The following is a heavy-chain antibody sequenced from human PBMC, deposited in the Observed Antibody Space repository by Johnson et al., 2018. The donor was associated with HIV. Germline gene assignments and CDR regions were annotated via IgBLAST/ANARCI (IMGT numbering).Heavy chain of an antibody. CDR1: GFTFSSYW. Sequence: VQLVESGGGLVQPGGSLRLSCAASGFTFSSYWMTWVRQAPGNGLEWVANIKRDGSDRYYVDSVKGRFTISRDNAKNSLYLQMNSLRAEDTAVYFCGRDDRSTTLFDIWGQGTMVTVSS. V-gene: IGHV3-7*03. CDR3: GRDDRSTTLFDI. D-gene: IGHD1-7*01. J-gene: IGHJ3*02. CDR2: IKRDGSDR.